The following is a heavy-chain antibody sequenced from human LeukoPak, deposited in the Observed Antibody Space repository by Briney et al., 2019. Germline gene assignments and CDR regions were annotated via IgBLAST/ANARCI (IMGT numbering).Heavy chain of an antibody. D-gene: IGHD6-13*01. V-gene: IGHV3-30*18. J-gene: IGHJ4*02. CDR1: EFTFSSYG. CDR2: ISYDGSNK. Sequence: RSLRLSCAASEFTFSSYGMHWVRQAPGKGLEWVAVISYDGSNKYYADSVKGRFTISRDNSKNTLYLQMNSLRAEDTAVYYCAKGGVRGTAAAYFDYWGQGTLVTVSS. CDR3: AKGGVRGTAAAYFDY.